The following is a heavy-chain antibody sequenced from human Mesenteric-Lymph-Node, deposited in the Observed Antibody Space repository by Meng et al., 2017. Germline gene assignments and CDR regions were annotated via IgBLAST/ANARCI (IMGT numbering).Heavy chain of an antibody. CDR1: CVYCGVYF. J-gene: IGHJ4*02. CDR2: IYYSGNT. Sequence: VRLTHWGVVLFTPSDPLPRTGAVDCVYCGVYFLSWIRQPPGKGLEWIGEIYYSGNTNYNPSLKSRATISVDESKNQFSLSLSSVTAADTAVYYCARVGAYCGCDCYHPLWGQGTLVTVSS. D-gene: IGHD2-21*02. CDR3: ARVGAYCGCDCYHPL. V-gene: IGHV4-34*01.